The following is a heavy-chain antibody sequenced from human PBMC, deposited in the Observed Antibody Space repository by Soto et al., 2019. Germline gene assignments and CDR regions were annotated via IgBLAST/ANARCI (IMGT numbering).Heavy chain of an antibody. J-gene: IGHJ4*02. CDR1: GGSISSYY. CDR3: ASYCSSTSCAFDY. V-gene: IGHV4-59*08. Sequence: SETLSLTCTVSGGSISSYYWSWIRQPPGKGLEWIGYIYYSGSTNYNPSLKSRVTISVDTSKNQFSLKLSSVTAADTAVYYCASYCSSTSCAFDYWGQGTLVTVSS. CDR2: IYYSGST. D-gene: IGHD2-2*01.